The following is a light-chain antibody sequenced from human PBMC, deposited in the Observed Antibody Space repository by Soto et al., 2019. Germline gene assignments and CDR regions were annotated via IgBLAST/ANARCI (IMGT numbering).Light chain of an antibody. CDR3: AAWDDSLSGSYV. CDR1: SSNIGSNT. CDR2: SNN. Sequence: QSVLPQPPSASFTPGHRVTISWSGSSSNIGSNTVNWYQQLPGTAPKLLIYSNNQRPSGVPDRFSGSKSGTSASLAISGLQSEDEADYYCAAWDDSLSGSYVFGTGTKVTVL. J-gene: IGLJ1*01. V-gene: IGLV1-44*01.